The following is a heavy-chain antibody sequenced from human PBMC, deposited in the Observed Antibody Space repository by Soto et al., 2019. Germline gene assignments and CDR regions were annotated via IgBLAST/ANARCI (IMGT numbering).Heavy chain of an antibody. Sequence: QVQLVESGGGLVKTGGSLKLSCADSGFTFSDYYMSWIRQATGKGLVRVSYISSSGSTIYYADSVKGRFTISRDNAKNSLYQQMNSLRAEDTAVYYCARDRVNGIAAAGYYFDYWSQGTLFTVSS. CDR2: ISSSGSTI. CDR3: ARDRVNGIAAAGYYFDY. CDR1: GFTFSDYY. V-gene: IGHV3-11*01. D-gene: IGHD6-13*01. J-gene: IGHJ4*02.